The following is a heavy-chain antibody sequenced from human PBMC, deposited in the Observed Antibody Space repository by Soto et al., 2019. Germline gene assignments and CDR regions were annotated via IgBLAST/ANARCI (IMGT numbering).Heavy chain of an antibody. J-gene: IGHJ5*02. CDR2: IYYSGST. Sequence: PSETLSLTCTVSGGSVSSGSYYWSWIRQPPGKGLEWIGYIYYSGSTNYNPSLKSRVTISVDTSKSTVYLELNNLSAEDTAVYHCAKNQGVELVPLATVDWFDPWGQGSVVTVSS. CDR1: GGSVSSGSYY. D-gene: IGHD1-26*01. CDR3: AKNQGVELVPLATVDWFDP. V-gene: IGHV4-61*01.